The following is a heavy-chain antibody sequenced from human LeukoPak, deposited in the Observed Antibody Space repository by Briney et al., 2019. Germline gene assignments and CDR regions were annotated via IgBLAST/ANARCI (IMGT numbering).Heavy chain of an antibody. V-gene: IGHV3-23*01. Sequence: PGGSLRLSCAASAFTFSSYAMSWVRQAPGKGLEWVSSIGGSGDNTYYGDSVKGRFTISRDNSKNTLYLQMNSLRAEDTAVYYCAKFFLQYSGYGAFDYWGQGTLVTVSS. J-gene: IGHJ4*02. CDR2: IGGSGDNT. CDR1: AFTFSSYA. D-gene: IGHD5-12*01. CDR3: AKFFLQYSGYGAFDY.